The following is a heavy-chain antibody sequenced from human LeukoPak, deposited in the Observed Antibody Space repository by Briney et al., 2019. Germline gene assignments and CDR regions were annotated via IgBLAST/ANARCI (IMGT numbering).Heavy chain of an antibody. J-gene: IGHJ4*02. D-gene: IGHD6-13*01. V-gene: IGHV5-51*01. CDR1: GYTFTTYW. CDR3: VRHGLGSSWFGFDY. CDR2: IYPGDSDP. Sequence: GESLKISCKGSGYTFTTYWIGWVRQMPGKGLEWMGIIYPGDSDPRYSPSFQGQVTISADKSISTAYLQWSSLKASDSAMYYGVRHGLGSSWFGFDYWGQGTLVTVSS.